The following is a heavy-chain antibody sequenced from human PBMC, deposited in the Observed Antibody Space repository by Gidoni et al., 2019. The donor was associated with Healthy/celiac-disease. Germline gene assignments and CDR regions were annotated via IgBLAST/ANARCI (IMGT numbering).Heavy chain of an antibody. V-gene: IGHV4-59*01. J-gene: IGHJ4*02. Sequence: QVQLQESGPGLVKPSETLSLTCPVSGGSISSSSWSWIRQPPGKGLEWIGSIYYSGSTNYNPSLKSRVTISVDTSKNQFSLKLSSVTAADTAVYYCASVPYSSSSRVSFDYWGQGTLVTVSS. CDR3: ASVPYSSSSRVSFDY. CDR1: GGSISSSS. CDR2: IYYSGST. D-gene: IGHD6-6*01.